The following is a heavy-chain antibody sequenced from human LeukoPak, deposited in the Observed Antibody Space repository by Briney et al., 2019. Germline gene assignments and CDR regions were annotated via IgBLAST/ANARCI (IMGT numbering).Heavy chain of an antibody. D-gene: IGHD1-26*01. V-gene: IGHV3-7*05. Sequence: GGSLRLSCAASGFTFSRYWMSWVRQAPGKGLEWVANVKPDGSEEYYVDSVKGRFTASRGNAKNSLYLQMNSLRAEDTAVYYCARGESWAFAYWGQGILVTVSS. CDR3: ARGESWAFAY. CDR2: VKPDGSEE. J-gene: IGHJ4*02. CDR1: GFTFSRYW.